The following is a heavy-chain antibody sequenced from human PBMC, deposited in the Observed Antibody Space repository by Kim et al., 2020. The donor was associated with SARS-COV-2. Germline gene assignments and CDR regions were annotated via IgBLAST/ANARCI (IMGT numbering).Heavy chain of an antibody. D-gene: IGHD2-21*02. J-gene: IGHJ1*01. CDR1: GFTFDEYW. Sequence: GGSLRLSCAASGFTFDEYWMAWVRQAPGKGLDWVALITRDGSDTKYADSVKGRFTISRDNGKNSLYLQMNSLRGEDTALYYCARDRVRDCDMGGRGTVVT. CDR2: ITRDGSDT. CDR3: ARDRVRDCDM. V-gene: IGHV3-43*02.